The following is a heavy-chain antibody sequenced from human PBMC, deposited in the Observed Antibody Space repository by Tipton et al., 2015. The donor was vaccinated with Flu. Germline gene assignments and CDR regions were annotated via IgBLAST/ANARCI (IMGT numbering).Heavy chain of an antibody. J-gene: IGHJ6*02. D-gene: IGHD1-14*01. CDR2: INDRGIT. V-gene: IGHV4-34*01. CDR3: ARGRSPGAPHYYYQFVLDV. CDR1: GGSFSGYF. Sequence: TLSLTCAVYGGSFSGYFWTWIRQPPGKGLEWIGEINDRGITNYNPSLKTRITTSVDTSRKQFSLKLTSVTAADTAVYYCARGRSPGAPHYYYQFVLDVWGQGTAVNVSS.